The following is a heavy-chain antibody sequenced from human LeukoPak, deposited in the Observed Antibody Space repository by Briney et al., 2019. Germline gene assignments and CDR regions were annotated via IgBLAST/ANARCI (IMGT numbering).Heavy chain of an antibody. D-gene: IGHD6-6*01. J-gene: IGHJ4*02. V-gene: IGHV3-23*01. Sequence: GGSLRLSCTASGFTFGDYAMSWFRQAPGKGLEWVSAISGSGGSTYYADSVKGRFTISRDNAKNSLYLQMNSLRAEDTAVYYCARGFGYSSSAGDLDHWGQGTLVTVSS. CDR2: ISGSGGST. CDR1: GFTFGDYA. CDR3: ARGFGYSSSAGDLDH.